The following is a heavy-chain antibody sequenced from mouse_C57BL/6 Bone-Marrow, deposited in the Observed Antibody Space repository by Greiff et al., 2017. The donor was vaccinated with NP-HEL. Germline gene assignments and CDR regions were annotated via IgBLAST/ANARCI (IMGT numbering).Heavy chain of an antibody. J-gene: IGHJ2*01. CDR3: AREGSSYFDY. V-gene: IGHV3-6*01. CDR1: GYSITSGYY. Sequence: ESGPGLVKPSQSLSLTCSVTGYSITSGYYWNWIRQFPGNKLEWMGYISYDGSNNYNPSLKNRISITRDTSKNQFFLKLNSVTTEDTATYYWAREGSSYFDYWGQGTTLTVSS. D-gene: IGHD1-3*01. CDR2: ISYDGSN.